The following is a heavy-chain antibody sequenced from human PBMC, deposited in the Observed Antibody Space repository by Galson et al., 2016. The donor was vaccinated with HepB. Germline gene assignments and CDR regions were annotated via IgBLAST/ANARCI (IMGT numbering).Heavy chain of an antibody. CDR3: AITGWTDVTGDRLYFDL. CDR1: GGSITSDNYS. Sequence: TLSLTCTVYGGSITSDNYSWSWIRQSAGKGLEYLGQIYTSGRTYYNPSLNSRVTLVLDTSKNQLYLKLTSVTAADTAVYYCAITGWTDVTGDRLYFDLWGRGALVTVSS. CDR2: IYTSGRT. V-gene: IGHV4-61*09. D-gene: IGHD7-27*01. J-gene: IGHJ2*01.